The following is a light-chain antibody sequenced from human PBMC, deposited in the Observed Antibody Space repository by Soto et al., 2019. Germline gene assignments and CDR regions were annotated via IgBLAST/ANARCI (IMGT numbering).Light chain of an antibody. CDR1: SSDVGSYNL. V-gene: IGLV2-23*03. CDR2: EGN. Sequence: QSALTQPASVSGSPGQSITISCTGTSSDVGSYNLVSWYQQHPDKAPNLLIYEGNKRPLGVSNRFSASKSGNTDSLTISALQTEEEADYYCCSYENTSSFVLFGGGTKLTVL. CDR3: CSYENTSSFVL. J-gene: IGLJ2*01.